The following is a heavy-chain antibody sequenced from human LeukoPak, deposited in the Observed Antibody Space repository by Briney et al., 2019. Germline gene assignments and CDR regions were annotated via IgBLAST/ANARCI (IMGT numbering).Heavy chain of an antibody. D-gene: IGHD3-16*01. Sequence: GGSLRLSCAASGFTFSSYSMNWVRQAPGEGLEWVSYISSSSSYIYYADSVKGRFTISRDNAKNSLYLQMNSLRAEETAVYYCARDAPPAGGDGETVWADAFDIWGRGTMVTVSS. CDR2: ISSSSSYI. CDR3: ARDAPPAGGDGETVWADAFDI. J-gene: IGHJ3*02. V-gene: IGHV3-21*01. CDR1: GFTFSSYS.